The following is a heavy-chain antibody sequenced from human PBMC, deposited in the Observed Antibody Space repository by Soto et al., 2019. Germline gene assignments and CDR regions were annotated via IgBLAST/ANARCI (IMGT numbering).Heavy chain of an antibody. D-gene: IGHD3-22*01. CDR2: IGTAGDT. J-gene: IGHJ3*02. Sequence: HPGGSLRLSCAASGFTFSSYDMHWVRQATGKGLEWVSAIGTAGDTYYPGSVKGRFTISRENAKNSLYLQMNSLRAEDTAVYYCARGDLRIYYDSSCYAGGDAFDIWGQGTMVTVSS. CDR1: GFTFSSYD. CDR3: ARGDLRIYYDSSCYAGGDAFDI. V-gene: IGHV3-13*01.